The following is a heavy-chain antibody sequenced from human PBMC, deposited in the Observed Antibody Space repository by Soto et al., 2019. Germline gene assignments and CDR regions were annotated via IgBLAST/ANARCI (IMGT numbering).Heavy chain of an antibody. V-gene: IGHV4-39*01. CDR1: GGSISSSSYY. J-gene: IGHJ6*02. Sequence: PSETLSLTCTVSGGSISSSSYYWGWIRQPPGKGLEWIGSIYYSGSTYYNPSLKSRVTISVDTSKNQFSLKLSSVTAADTAVYYCARRSDYDGMDVWGQGTTVTVSS. CDR3: ARRSDYDGMDV. D-gene: IGHD3-3*01. CDR2: IYYSGST.